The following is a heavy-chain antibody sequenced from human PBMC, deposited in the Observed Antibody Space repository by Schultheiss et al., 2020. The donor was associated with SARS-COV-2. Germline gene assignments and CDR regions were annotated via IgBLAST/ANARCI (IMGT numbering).Heavy chain of an antibody. V-gene: IGHV3-30*03. Sequence: GGSLRLSCAASGFTFSSYGMHWVRQAPGKGLEWVAVISYDGSNKYYADSVKGRFTISRDNSKNTLYLQMNSLRAEDTAVYYCARAHWGWDGGSFFDYWGQGTLVTVSS. CDR3: ARAHWGWDGGSFFDY. CDR2: ISYDGSNK. J-gene: IGHJ4*02. D-gene: IGHD7-27*01. CDR1: GFTFSSYG.